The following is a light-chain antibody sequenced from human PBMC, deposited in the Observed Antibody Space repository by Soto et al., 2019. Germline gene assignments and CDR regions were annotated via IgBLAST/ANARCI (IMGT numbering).Light chain of an antibody. CDR2: GAS. Sequence: EIVMTQSPATLSVSPGDTVTLSCRASQSVRNNLAWYQQKPGQAPRLLIYGASTRATGIPARFSGSGSGTDFTLTISSLQSEDFALYYCQQYNNWPPITFGQGKRLEIK. CDR3: QQYNNWPPIT. V-gene: IGKV3-15*01. CDR1: QSVRNN. J-gene: IGKJ5*01.